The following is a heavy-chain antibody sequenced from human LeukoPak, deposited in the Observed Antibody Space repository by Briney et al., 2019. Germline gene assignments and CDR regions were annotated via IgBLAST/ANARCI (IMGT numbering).Heavy chain of an antibody. Sequence: ASVKVSCKASGGTFSSYAISWVRQAPGQGLEWMGGIIPIFGTTNYAQKFQGRVTMTEDTSTDTAYMELSSLRSEDTAVYYCATGPTGGGNNFDYWGQGTLVTVSS. J-gene: IGHJ4*02. V-gene: IGHV1-69*06. CDR1: GGTFSSYA. CDR3: ATGPTGGGNNFDY. D-gene: IGHD4-23*01. CDR2: IIPIFGTT.